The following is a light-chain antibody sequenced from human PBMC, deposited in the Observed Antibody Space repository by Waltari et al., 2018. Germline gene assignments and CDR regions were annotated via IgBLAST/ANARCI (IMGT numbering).Light chain of an antibody. Sequence: DIQMTQSPSSVSASVGDRVTITCLASQGISTSLAWYQQRPGKAPKVLIYSSSSLQSGVPSRFSGSGSGTDFTLTIDGLQPEDFATYYCQQGNSFPPTFGQGTKVEIK. CDR2: SSS. CDR1: QGISTS. J-gene: IGKJ1*01. CDR3: QQGNSFPPT. V-gene: IGKV1-12*01.